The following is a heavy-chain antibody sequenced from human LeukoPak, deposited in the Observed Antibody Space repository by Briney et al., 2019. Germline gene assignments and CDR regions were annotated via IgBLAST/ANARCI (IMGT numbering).Heavy chain of an antibody. J-gene: IGHJ4*02. D-gene: IGHD1-1*01. Sequence: GGSLRLSCAASGFTFNAYWMHWIRQAPGKGLVWVASINKDATTIRYADSVKGRFTISRDNAENTLSLEMKGLRAEDTAMYYCARAASAYNSDYYYDHWGQGALVTVSS. CDR3: ARAASAYNSDYYYDH. CDR2: INKDATTI. CDR1: GFTFNAYW. V-gene: IGHV3-74*01.